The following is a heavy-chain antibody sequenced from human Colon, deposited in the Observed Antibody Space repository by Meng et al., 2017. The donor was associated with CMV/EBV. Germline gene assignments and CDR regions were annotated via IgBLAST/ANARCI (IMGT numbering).Heavy chain of an antibody. CDR1: GYMFTRYN. CDR2: INPKTANP. D-gene: IGHD6-13*01. V-gene: IGHV7-4-1*02. Sequence: QVQLVQSGSELKKPGASVKISCKASGYMFTRYNINWGRQAPGQWLEWMGYINPKTANPTYVQGFTGRFVFSLDTSVSTAYLQISSLEAEDTAVYYCATGSVAADGKGYWGQGTLVTVSS. CDR3: ATGSVAADGKGY. J-gene: IGHJ1*01.